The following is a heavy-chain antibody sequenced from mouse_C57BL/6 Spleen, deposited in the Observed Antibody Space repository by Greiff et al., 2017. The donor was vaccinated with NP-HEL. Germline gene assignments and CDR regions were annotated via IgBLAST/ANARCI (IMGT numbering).Heavy chain of an antibody. CDR3: TRKGVGNAMDY. CDR1: GYTFTDYE. Sequence: VKVVESGAELVRPGASVTLSCKASGYTFTDYEMHWVKQTPVHGLEWIGAIDPETGGTAYNQKFKGKAILTADKSSSTAYMELRSLTSEDSAVYYCTRKGVGNAMDYWGQGTSVTVSS. CDR2: IDPETGGT. D-gene: IGHD4-1*01. V-gene: IGHV1-15*01. J-gene: IGHJ4*01.